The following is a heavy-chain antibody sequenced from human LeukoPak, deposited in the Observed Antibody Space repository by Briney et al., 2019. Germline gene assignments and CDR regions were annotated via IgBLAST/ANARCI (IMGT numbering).Heavy chain of an antibody. CDR2: IYHSGST. Sequence: SETLSLTCTVSGYSISSGYYWGWIRQPPGKGLEWIGSIYHSGSTYYNPSLKSRVTISVDTSKNQFSLKLSSVTAADTAVYYCARQSFGEFVFDYWGQGTLVTVSS. D-gene: IGHD3-10*01. J-gene: IGHJ4*02. CDR3: ARQSFGEFVFDY. CDR1: GYSISSGYY. V-gene: IGHV4-38-2*02.